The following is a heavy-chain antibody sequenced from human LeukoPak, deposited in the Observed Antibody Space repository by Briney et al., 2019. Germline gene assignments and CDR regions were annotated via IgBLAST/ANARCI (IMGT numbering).Heavy chain of an antibody. CDR1: GDSVPRNSAA. Sequence: SQTLSLTCAISGDSVPRNSAAWNWIRQSPSRGLAWLGRTYYRSKWYNDYAISVKIRITINPDISKNQFYLQLNSVTPEDTAVYYCARVGGYGDYGFDYWGQGTLVTVSS. D-gene: IGHD4-17*01. V-gene: IGHV6-1*01. CDR2: TYYRSKWYN. CDR3: ARVGGYGDYGFDY. J-gene: IGHJ4*02.